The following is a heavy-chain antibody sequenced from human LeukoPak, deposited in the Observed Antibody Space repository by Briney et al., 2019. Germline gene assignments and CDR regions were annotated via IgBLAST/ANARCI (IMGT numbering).Heavy chain of an antibody. J-gene: IGHJ4*02. D-gene: IGHD5-12*01. V-gene: IGHV4-59*01. CDR3: ARAGDSGYDFVFDY. CDR2: IYYSGST. Sequence: SETLSLTFTVSGGSISNYYWSWLRPPPGKGLEWIGYIYYSGSTNYNPSLKSRVTISVDTSKNQFSLKLSSVTAADTAVYYCARAGDSGYDFVFDYWGQGTLVTVSS. CDR1: GGSISNYY.